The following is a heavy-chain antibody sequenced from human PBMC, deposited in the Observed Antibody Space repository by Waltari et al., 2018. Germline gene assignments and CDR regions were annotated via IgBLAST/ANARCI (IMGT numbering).Heavy chain of an antibody. CDR3: ARGDDILTGVDTGLDY. J-gene: IGHJ4*02. CDR1: GFTFTSYD. D-gene: IGHD3-9*01. V-gene: IGHV1-18*01. CDR2: IRSYESET. Sequence: VPLVESGAEGKQPGASVKLYCNPSGFTFTSYDISWARGAPGKGLGGMGWIRSYESETNYAESLKGRVTMTRDTSTRTAYMELNSLRSDDTAVYYCARGDDILTGVDTGLDYWGQGTLVTVSS.